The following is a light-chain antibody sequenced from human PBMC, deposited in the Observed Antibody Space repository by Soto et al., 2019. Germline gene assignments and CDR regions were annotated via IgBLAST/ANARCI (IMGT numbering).Light chain of an antibody. CDR3: QPYNNWPLT. CDR1: QSVSIN. V-gene: IGKV3-15*01. Sequence: EIVMTQSPATLSVSPGERATLSCRASQSVSINLAWYQHKPGQTPRLLIYDTSTRATGVPTRFSGSRSGAEFTLTINSLQSEDFAVYYCQPYNNWPLTFGGGTKVDIK. J-gene: IGKJ4*01. CDR2: DTS.